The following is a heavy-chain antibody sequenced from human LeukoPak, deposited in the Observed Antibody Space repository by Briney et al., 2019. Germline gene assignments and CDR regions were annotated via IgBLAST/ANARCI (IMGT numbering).Heavy chain of an antibody. J-gene: IGHJ4*02. CDR2: IYHSGST. V-gene: IGHV4-38-2*02. CDR1: GYSITNGYY. CDR3: ARDRYGDYSKFDY. D-gene: IGHD4-17*01. Sequence: PSKTLSLTCTVSGYSITNGYYWGWIRQPPGKGLEWIGSIYHSGSTHYNPSLNSRVTMSVDTSKNQVSLKLSSVTAADTAVYYCARDRYGDYSKFDYWGQGTLVTVSS.